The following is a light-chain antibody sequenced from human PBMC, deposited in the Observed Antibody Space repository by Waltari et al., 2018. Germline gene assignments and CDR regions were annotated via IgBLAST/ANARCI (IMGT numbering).Light chain of an antibody. CDR2: WAS. CDR3: QQYFSFPPT. J-gene: IGKJ4*01. V-gene: IGKV4-1*01. CDR1: QDILYGSNNDNY. Sequence: DIVLTQSPDSIAVSLGERAPITCKSSQDILYGSNNDNYFTWYQQKPGQPPRVLIYWASTRESGVPYRFSGSGSGTDFTLTISSLQAEDVAVYYCQQYFSFPPTFGGGTKVEIK.